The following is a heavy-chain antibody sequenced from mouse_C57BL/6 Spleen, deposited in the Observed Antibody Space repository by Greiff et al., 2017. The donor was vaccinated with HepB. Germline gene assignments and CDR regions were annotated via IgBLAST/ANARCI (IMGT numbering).Heavy chain of an antibody. CDR1: GFTFSDYG. D-gene: IGHD1-1*01. J-gene: IGHJ2*01. CDR2: ISSGSSTI. V-gene: IGHV5-17*01. Sequence: EVKVVESGGGLVKPGGSLKLSCAASGFTFSDYGMHWVRQAPEKGLEWVAYISSGSSTIYYADTVKGRFTISRDNAKNTLFLQMTSLRSEDTAMYYFARKYYGIGYYFDYWGQGTTLTVSS. CDR3: ARKYYGIGYYFDY.